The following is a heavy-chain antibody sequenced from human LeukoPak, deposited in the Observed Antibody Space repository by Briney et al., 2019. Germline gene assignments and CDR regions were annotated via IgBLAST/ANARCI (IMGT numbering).Heavy chain of an antibody. Sequence: SETQSLTCTVSGGSISSYYWRWIRQPPGKGLEWIGYIYYSGSTNYNPSLKSRVTISVATSKNQFSLKLSSVTAADTAVYYCARGGVPLLYYFDYWGQGTLVTVSS. J-gene: IGHJ4*02. CDR2: IYYSGST. CDR3: ARGGVPLLYYFDY. V-gene: IGHV4-59*08. D-gene: IGHD2-2*01. CDR1: GGSISSYY.